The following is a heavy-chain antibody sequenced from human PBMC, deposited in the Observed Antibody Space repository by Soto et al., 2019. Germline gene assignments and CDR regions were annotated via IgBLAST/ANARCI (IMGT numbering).Heavy chain of an antibody. CDR3: ARSGIAARPPYYYYMDV. J-gene: IGHJ6*03. V-gene: IGHV5-51*01. Sequence: GESLKISCKGSGYSFTSYWIGCVRQMPGKGLEWMGIIYPGDSDTRYSPSFQGQVTISADKSISTAYLQWSSLKASDTAMYYCARSGIAARPPYYYYMDVWGKGTTVTVSS. D-gene: IGHD6-6*01. CDR1: GYSFTSYW. CDR2: IYPGDSDT.